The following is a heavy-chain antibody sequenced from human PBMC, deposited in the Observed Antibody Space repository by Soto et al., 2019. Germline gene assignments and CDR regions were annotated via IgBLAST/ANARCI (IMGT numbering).Heavy chain of an antibody. CDR3: AREGPRDHYYDSSGYGPFDY. D-gene: IGHD3-22*01. CDR2: IWDDGSNK. CDR1: GFTFSSYG. Sequence: QVQLVESGGGVVQPGRSLRLSCAASGFTFSSYGMHWVRQAPGKGLEGGAVIWDDGSNKYYADSVKGRFTISRDNSKNTLYLQKNSLRAEVTAVYYCAREGPRDHYYDSSGYGPFDYWGQGTLVTVSS. V-gene: IGHV3-33*01. J-gene: IGHJ4*02.